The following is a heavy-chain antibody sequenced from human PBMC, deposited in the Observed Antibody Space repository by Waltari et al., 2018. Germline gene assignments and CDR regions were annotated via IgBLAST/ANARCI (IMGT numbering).Heavy chain of an antibody. Sequence: QLQLQESGPGLVKPSETLSLTCTVSGGSISRSSSHWGWLRQPPGPGLEWIGSIYYSGSTYYNPSLKSRVTISVDTSKNQFSLKLSSVTAADTAVYYCARVYVLRFLGVYGYYYMDVWGKGTTVTVSS. CDR2: IYYSGST. J-gene: IGHJ6*03. CDR3: ARVYVLRFLGVYGYYYMDV. V-gene: IGHV4-39*01. CDR1: GGSISRSSSH. D-gene: IGHD3-3*01.